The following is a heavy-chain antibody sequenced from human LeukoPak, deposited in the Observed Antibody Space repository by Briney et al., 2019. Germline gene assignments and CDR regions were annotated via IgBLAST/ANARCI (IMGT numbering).Heavy chain of an antibody. CDR3: ATTDRGYYSQFY. Sequence: GASLKGSCKASVYTFTNYFIHWVRQTPGQRLEWMGIIKPSAGSTSYAQKFQGRVTMTRDTSTSTVYMELRSLSSEDTAVYYCATTDRGYYSQFYWGQGTLVTVSS. D-gene: IGHD3-22*01. CDR1: VYTFTNYF. CDR2: IKPSAGST. J-gene: IGHJ4*02. V-gene: IGHV1-46*01.